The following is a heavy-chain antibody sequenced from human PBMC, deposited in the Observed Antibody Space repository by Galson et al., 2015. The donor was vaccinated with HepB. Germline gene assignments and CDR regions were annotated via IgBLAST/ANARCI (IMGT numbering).Heavy chain of an antibody. Sequence: SVKVSCKVSGYTLTELSMHWVRQAPGKGLEWMGGFDPEDGETIYAQKFQGRVTITADKSTSTAYMELSSLRSEDTAVYYCAKEAVAGIYYFDYWGQGTLVTVSS. D-gene: IGHD6-19*01. J-gene: IGHJ4*02. CDR2: FDPEDGET. V-gene: IGHV1-24*01. CDR3: AKEAVAGIYYFDY. CDR1: GYTLTELS.